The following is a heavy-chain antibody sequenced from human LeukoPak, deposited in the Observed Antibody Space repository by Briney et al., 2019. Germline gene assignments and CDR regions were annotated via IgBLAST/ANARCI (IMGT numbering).Heavy chain of an antibody. CDR1: GYTFTSYG. V-gene: IGHV1-18*01. J-gene: IGHJ3*02. CDR3: ATYSSTCCAFDI. D-gene: IGHD6-13*01. Sequence: ASVKVSCKASGYTFTSYGISWVRQAPGQGLEWMGWISAYNGNTNYAQKLQGRVTMTTDTSTSTAYMKLRSLRSDDTAVYYCATYSSTCCAFDIWGQGTMVTVSS. CDR2: ISAYNGNT.